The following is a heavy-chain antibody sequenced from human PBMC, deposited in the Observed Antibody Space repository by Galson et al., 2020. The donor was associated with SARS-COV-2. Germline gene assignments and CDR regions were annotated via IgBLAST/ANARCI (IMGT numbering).Heavy chain of an antibody. CDR2: ISDDGKKK. J-gene: IGHJ5*02. Sequence: GGSLRLSCAGSGFHFSANAMHWVRQAPGKGLEWVTVISDDGKKKYYAESVRGRFAISRDNSENTLYLQMNSLRPDDTAIYYCATERYDNSRGLESWGQGTLVTVSS. CDR3: ATERYDNSRGLES. D-gene: IGHD3-3*01. V-gene: IGHV3-30*09. CDR1: GFHFSANA.